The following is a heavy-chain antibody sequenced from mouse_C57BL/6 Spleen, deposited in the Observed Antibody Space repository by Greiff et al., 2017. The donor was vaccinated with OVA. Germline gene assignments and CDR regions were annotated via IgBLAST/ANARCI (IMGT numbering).Heavy chain of an antibody. D-gene: IGHD1-1*01. CDR2: IDPSDSET. CDR3: ARSGYGSSFSFDY. Sequence: VQLQQPGAELVRPGYSVKLSCTASGYTFTSYWMHWVKQRPIQGLEWIGIIDPSDSETYYNQKFKDKATMTVEKATSTAYMQLSSLTSEDSAVYYCARSGYGSSFSFDYWGQGTTLTVSS. CDR1: GYTFTSYW. J-gene: IGHJ2*01. V-gene: IGHV1-52*01.